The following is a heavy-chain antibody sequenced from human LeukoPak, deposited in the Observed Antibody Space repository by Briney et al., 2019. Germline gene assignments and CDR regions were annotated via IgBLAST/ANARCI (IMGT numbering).Heavy chain of an antibody. D-gene: IGHD5-24*01. CDR2: ISSSSNYI. CDR3: ARGQGLQLKSGSDY. Sequence: GGSLRLSCAASGFTFSSYGMHWVRQAPGKGLEWVSSISSSSNYIYYADSVKGRFTISRDNAKNSLFLQMNSPRAEDTAVYYCARGQGLQLKSGSDYWGQGTLVTVSS. J-gene: IGHJ4*02. CDR1: GFTFSSYG. V-gene: IGHV3-21*01.